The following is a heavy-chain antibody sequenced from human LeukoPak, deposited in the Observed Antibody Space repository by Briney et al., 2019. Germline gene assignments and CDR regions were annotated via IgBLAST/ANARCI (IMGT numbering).Heavy chain of an antibody. V-gene: IGHV3-48*04. CDR1: GFTFSSYS. Sequence: PGGSLRLSCAASGFTFSSYSMNWVRQAPGKGLEWVSYISSSSSTIYYADSVKGRFTISRDNAKNSLYLQMNSLRAEDTAVYYCAREGPQFIAAAGSDYWGQGTLVTVSS. CDR3: AREGPQFIAAAGSDY. D-gene: IGHD6-13*01. CDR2: ISSSSSTI. J-gene: IGHJ4*02.